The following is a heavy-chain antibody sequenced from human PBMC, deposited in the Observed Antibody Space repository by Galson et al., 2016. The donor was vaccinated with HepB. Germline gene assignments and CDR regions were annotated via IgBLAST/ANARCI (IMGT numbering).Heavy chain of an antibody. Sequence: SFSGYYWSWIRQPPGKGLEWIGEINHSGSTNYNPSLKSRVTISVDTSKNQFSLKLSSVTAADTAVYYCARGDNPDYGDYASAYYYMDVWGKGTTVTVSS. CDR2: INHSGST. D-gene: IGHD4-17*01. J-gene: IGHJ6*03. CDR1: SFSGYY. CDR3: ARGDNPDYGDYASAYYYMDV. V-gene: IGHV4-34*01.